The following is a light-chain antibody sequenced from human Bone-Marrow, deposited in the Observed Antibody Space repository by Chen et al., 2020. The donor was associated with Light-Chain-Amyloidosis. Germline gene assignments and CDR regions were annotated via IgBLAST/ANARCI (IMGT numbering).Light chain of an antibody. Sequence: DIQMTQSPSSLSASVGDRVTITCQASQAISNSLNWYQQKPGKAPKLLIYDASRLETGVPSRFSGTGSGTHFTFTISNLQPEDIATYYCQHFDDLLMFTFGQGTKLDMK. CDR1: QAISNS. CDR2: DAS. J-gene: IGKJ2*01. CDR3: QHFDDLLMFT. V-gene: IGKV1-33*01.